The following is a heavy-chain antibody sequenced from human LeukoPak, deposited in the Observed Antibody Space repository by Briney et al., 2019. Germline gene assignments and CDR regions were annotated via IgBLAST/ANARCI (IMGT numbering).Heavy chain of an antibody. Sequence: GGSLRLSCAASGFTFDDYAMHWVRQAPGKGLEWVSGISWNSGSIGYADSVKGRFTISRDNAKNSLYLQMNSLRAEDTALYYCAKDREGSDYEFWSGHFDYWGQGTLVTVSS. V-gene: IGHV3-9*01. J-gene: IGHJ4*02. CDR2: ISWNSGSI. D-gene: IGHD3-3*01. CDR1: GFTFDDYA. CDR3: AKDREGSDYEFWSGHFDY.